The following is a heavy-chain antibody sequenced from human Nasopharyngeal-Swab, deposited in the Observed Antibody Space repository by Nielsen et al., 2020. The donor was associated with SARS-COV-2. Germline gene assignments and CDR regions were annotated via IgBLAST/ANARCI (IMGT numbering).Heavy chain of an antibody. Sequence: WGSLRLSCTVSGGSISTTTYYWAWIRQPPGTGLEWIGSIYYNENTYYNPSLKSRVTISIDTSKNQFSLKLNSVSAADTAVYYCARLVDPPRRNYYEAFDYWGQGTLVTVSS. CDR2: IYYNENT. V-gene: IGHV4-39*01. D-gene: IGHD3-22*01. CDR3: ARLVDPPRRNYYEAFDY. CDR1: GGSISTTTYY. J-gene: IGHJ4*02.